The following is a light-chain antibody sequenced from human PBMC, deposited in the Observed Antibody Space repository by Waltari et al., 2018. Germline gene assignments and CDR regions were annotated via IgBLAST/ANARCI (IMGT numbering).Light chain of an antibody. CDR2: AAS. CDR3: QQSYSTPYT. Sequence: DIQMTQSPSSRSASVGDRVTITCRASQSISSYLNWYQQKPGQAPKLLIYAASSVQSGVPSRFSGSGSGTDFTLTISSLQPEDFATYYCQQSYSTPYTFGQGTKLEIK. V-gene: IGKV1-39*01. J-gene: IGKJ2*01. CDR1: QSISSY.